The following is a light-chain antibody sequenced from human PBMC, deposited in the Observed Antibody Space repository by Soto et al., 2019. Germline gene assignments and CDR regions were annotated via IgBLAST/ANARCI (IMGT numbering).Light chain of an antibody. CDR2: GNS. Sequence: QSVLTQPPSVSGAPGQRVTISCTGSSSNIGAGYDVHWYQQLPGTAPKLLIYGNSNRPSGVPDRFSGSKSGTSASLAITGLQAEDEADYYRQSYDSSLSGYLVFGGGTKLTVL. V-gene: IGLV1-40*01. J-gene: IGLJ2*01. CDR3: QSYDSSLSGYLV. CDR1: SSNIGAGYD.